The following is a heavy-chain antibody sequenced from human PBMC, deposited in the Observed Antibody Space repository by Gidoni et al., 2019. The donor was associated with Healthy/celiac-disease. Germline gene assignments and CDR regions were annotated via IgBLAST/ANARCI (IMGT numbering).Heavy chain of an antibody. CDR3: ARLHLTMIRWFDP. V-gene: IGHV4-39*01. Sequence: QLQLQESGPGLVKPSETLSLTCTVSGGSISSSSYYWGWIRQPPGKGLERIGSIYYSGSTYYNPSLKSRVTISVDTSKNQFSLKLSSVTAADTAVYYCARLHLTMIRWFDPWGQGTLVTVSS. CDR1: GGSISSSSYY. CDR2: IYYSGST. D-gene: IGHD3-22*01. J-gene: IGHJ5*02.